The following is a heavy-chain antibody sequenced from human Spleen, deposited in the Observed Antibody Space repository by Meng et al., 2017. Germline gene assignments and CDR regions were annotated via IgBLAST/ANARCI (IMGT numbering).Heavy chain of an antibody. V-gene: IGHV4-38-2*01. CDR3: ARGFIPPNRYCSGGSCYGADY. Sequence: SETLSLTCAVSGYSISSGYYWCWIRQPPGKGLEWIGSIYHSGCTYYNPSLKSRVTISVDTSKNQFSLKLSSVTAADTAVYYCARGFIPPNRYCSGGSCYGADYWGQGTLVTGAS. CDR2: IYHSGCT. J-gene: IGHJ4*02. CDR1: GYSISSGYY. D-gene: IGHD2-15*01.